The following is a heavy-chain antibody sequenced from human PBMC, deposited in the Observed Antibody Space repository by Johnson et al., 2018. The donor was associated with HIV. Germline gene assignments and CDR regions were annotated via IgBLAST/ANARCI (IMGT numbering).Heavy chain of an antibody. D-gene: IGHD6-13*01. CDR3: GRGMAAAN. Sequence: VQLVESGGGLVQPGGSLRLSCAASGFTFSSYWMSWVRQAPGKGLEWVANIKQDGSEKNYVDSVKGRFIISRDNADNSLSLQMNSLTVDDTAIYYCGRGMAAANWGQGTMVTVSS. CDR1: GFTFSSYW. J-gene: IGHJ3*01. CDR2: IKQDGSEK. V-gene: IGHV3-7*03.